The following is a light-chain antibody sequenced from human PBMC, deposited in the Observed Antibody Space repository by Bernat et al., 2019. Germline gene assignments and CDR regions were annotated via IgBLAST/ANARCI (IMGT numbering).Light chain of an antibody. CDR2: LGS. Sequence: DIVMTQSPLSLPVTPGEPASISCRSSQSLLHRKGYNYLDWYLQKPGQSPQLLIYLGSNRASGVPDRFSGSGSGTDFTLRISRVEAEDVGVYYCLQALQSPPTFGQGTKVEIK. CDR1: QSLLHRKGYNY. V-gene: IGKV2-28*01. CDR3: LQALQSPPT. J-gene: IGKJ1*01.